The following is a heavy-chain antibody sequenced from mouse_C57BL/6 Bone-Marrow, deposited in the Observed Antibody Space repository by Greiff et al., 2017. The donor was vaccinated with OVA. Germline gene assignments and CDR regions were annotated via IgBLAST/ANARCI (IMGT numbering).Heavy chain of an antibody. J-gene: IGHJ1*03. Sequence: VQLQQSGPELVKPGASVKISCKASGYSFTDYNMNWVKQSNGKSLEWIGVINPNYGTTSYNQKFKGKATLSVDQSSSTAYMQLNSLTSEDSAVYYCARSRLYYDYDGGYFDVWGTGTTVTVSS. CDR1: GYSFTDYN. V-gene: IGHV1-39*01. D-gene: IGHD2-4*01. CDR2: INPNYGTT. CDR3: ARSRLYYDYDGGYFDV.